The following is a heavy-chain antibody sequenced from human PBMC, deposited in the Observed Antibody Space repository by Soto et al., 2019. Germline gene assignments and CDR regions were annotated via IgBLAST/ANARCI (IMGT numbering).Heavy chain of an antibody. Sequence: ESGGGVVQPGRSLRLSCAASGFTFSSYGMHWVRQAPGKGLEWVAVISYDGSNKYYADSVKGRFTISRDNSKNTLYLQMNSLRAEDTAVYYCAKRGYSGYDYGDYWGQGTLVTVSS. CDR1: GFTFSSYG. CDR2: ISYDGSNK. D-gene: IGHD5-12*01. V-gene: IGHV3-30*18. CDR3: AKRGYSGYDYGDY. J-gene: IGHJ4*02.